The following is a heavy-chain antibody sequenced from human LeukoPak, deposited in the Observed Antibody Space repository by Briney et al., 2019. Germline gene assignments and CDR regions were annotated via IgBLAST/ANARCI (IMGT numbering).Heavy chain of an antibody. J-gene: IGHJ4*02. CDR2: IYPRDGST. CDR3: ARDQEGFDY. V-gene: IGHV1-46*01. Sequence: ASVKVSCKASGYTFTSNYIHWVRQAPGQGLEWMGMIYPRDGSTSYAQKFQGRVTVTRDTSTSAVHMELSGLRSEDTAVYYCARDQEGFDYRGQGTLVTVSS. CDR1: GYTFTSNY.